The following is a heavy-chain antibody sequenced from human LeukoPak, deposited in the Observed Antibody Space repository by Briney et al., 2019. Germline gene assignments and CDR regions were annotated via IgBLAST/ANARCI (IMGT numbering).Heavy chain of an antibody. CDR1: GFTVSSNY. CDR3: AREPDYGDVFDI. CDR2: IYSGGST. J-gene: IGHJ3*02. V-gene: IGHV3-53*01. Sequence: GGSLRLSCAASGFTVSSNYMSWVRQAPGKGLEWVSVIYSGGSTYYADSVKGRFTISRDNSKNTLYLQMNSLRAEDTAVYYCAREPDYGDVFDIWGQGTMVTVSS. D-gene: IGHD4-17*01.